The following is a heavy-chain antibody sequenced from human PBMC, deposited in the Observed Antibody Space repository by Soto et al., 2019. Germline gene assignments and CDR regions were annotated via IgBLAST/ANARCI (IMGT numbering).Heavy chain of an antibody. V-gene: IGHV3-30*18. D-gene: IGHD3-22*01. CDR2: ISYDGNNK. Sequence: SLRLSCAASGFIFSSYGIHWVRQAPGKGLEWVAVISYDGNNKHYADSVKDRFTISRDNSKNTLYLQMDSLRAEDTAVYYCAKDTYYHDTTGYYIFDHWGQGTLVTVSS. CDR1: GFIFSSYG. CDR3: AKDTYYHDTTGYYIFDH. J-gene: IGHJ4*02.